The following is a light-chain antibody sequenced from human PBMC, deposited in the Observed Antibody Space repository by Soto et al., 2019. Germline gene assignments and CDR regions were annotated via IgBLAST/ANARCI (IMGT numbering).Light chain of an antibody. J-gene: IGLJ2*01. V-gene: IGLV1-40*01. CDR3: QSYDSSLSGSVV. Sequence: QSVLTQPPSVSGSPGQRVTISCTVSSSNIGAGYDVHWYQQLPGTAPKLLIYGNRNRPSGVPDRFSGSKSGTSASLAITGIQAEDEADYYGQSYDSSLSGSVVFGGGTKLTVL. CDR1: SSNIGAGYD. CDR2: GNR.